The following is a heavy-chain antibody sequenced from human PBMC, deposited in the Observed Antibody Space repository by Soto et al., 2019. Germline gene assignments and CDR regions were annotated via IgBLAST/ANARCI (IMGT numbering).Heavy chain of an antibody. D-gene: IGHD2-2*02. CDR2: MNPNSGNT. CDR1: GYTFTSYD. Sequence: GASVKVSCKASGYTFTSYDITWVRQATGQGLEWMGWMNPNSGNTGYAQKFQGRVTMTRNTSISTAYMELSSLRSEDTAVYYCAARGLDCSSTSCYTSWFDPWGQGTLVTVSS. V-gene: IGHV1-8*01. CDR3: AARGLDCSSTSCYTSWFDP. J-gene: IGHJ5*02.